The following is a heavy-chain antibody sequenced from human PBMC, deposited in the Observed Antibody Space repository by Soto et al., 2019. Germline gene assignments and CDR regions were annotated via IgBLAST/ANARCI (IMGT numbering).Heavy chain of an antibody. Sequence: GSLRLSCVASGFPFSNYAMTWVRQAPGKGLEWVSALSGSGVSTYYADSVMGRFTISRDNSKNTVHLQMNSLRAEDTAVYYCAKIESRFFYDSTGYYPFDYWGQGTLVTVSS. D-gene: IGHD3-22*01. J-gene: IGHJ4*02. V-gene: IGHV3-23*01. CDR2: LSGSGVST. CDR1: GFPFSNYA. CDR3: AKIESRFFYDSTGYYPFDY.